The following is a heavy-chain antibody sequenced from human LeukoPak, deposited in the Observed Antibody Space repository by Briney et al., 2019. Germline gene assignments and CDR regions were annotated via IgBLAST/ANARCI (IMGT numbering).Heavy chain of an antibody. V-gene: IGHV3-30*03. J-gene: IGHJ3*02. D-gene: IGHD3-22*01. CDR2: ISYDGSDT. Sequence: GGSLRLSCAASGFTFSSYGMYWVRQAPGKGLEWVAVISYDGSDTYYADSVRGRFTISRDNSKNTLYLQMNSLRAEDTAVYYCARADSYTMDAFDIWGQGTMVTVSS. CDR3: ARADSYTMDAFDI. CDR1: GFTFSSYG.